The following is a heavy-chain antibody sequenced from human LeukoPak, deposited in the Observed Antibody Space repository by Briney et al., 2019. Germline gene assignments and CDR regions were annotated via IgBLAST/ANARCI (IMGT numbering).Heavy chain of an antibody. CDR2: ISYSGST. V-gene: IGHV4-59*01. CDR1: GGSISSYY. J-gene: IGHJ6*02. CDR3: ARDHRLYYYYGMDV. Sequence: SETLSLTCTVSGGSISSYYWSWIRQPPGKGLEWIGHISYSGSTNYNPSLKSRVTISVDTSKNQFSLKLSSVTAADTAVYYCARDHRLYYYYGMDVWGQGTTVTVSS.